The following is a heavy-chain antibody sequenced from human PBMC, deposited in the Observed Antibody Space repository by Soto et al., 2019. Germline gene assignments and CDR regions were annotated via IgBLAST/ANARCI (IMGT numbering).Heavy chain of an antibody. CDR1: GYTFTNYY. J-gene: IGHJ4*02. CDR3: ARGYLSTVTKYGYFDY. D-gene: IGHD4-17*01. Sequence: ASVKVSCKASGYTFTNYYMHWVRQAPGQGLEWMGIINPSGGSPTFAEKFQGRVTMTRDTSTSTVYMELSSLRSEDSAVYYCARGYLSTVTKYGYFDYWGQGTLVTVSS. V-gene: IGHV1-46*03. CDR2: INPSGGSP.